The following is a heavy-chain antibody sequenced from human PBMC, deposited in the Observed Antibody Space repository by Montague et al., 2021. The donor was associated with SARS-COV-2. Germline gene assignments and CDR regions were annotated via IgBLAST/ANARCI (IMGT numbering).Heavy chain of an antibody. D-gene: IGHD3-10*01. CDR1: GFTFSTHW. Sequence: SLRLSCAASGFTFSTHWMHWVRRDPGKGLMWVSRISTEGSATDYADSVKGRFTISRDNAKNTLYLQMSSLRFEDTGVYYCAKARGSGSYYLGQWGQGTLVTVSS. CDR3: AKARGSGSYYLGQ. CDR2: ISTEGSAT. V-gene: IGHV3-74*01. J-gene: IGHJ1*01.